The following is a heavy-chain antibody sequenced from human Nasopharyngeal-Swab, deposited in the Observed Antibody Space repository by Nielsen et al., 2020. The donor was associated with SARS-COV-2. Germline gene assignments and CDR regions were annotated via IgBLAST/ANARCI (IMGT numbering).Heavy chain of an antibody. CDR1: GFTFSSYA. Sequence: GESLKISCAASGFTFSSYAMNWVRQAPGKGLEWVSGISGTGDNTYYADSVKGRFTISRDSSKNTLYLQMNSLRAEDTAIYYCAKDMGNYYGSTRMDVWGQGTTVTV. D-gene: IGHD3-10*01. J-gene: IGHJ6*02. V-gene: IGHV3-23*01. CDR2: ISGTGDNT. CDR3: AKDMGNYYGSTRMDV.